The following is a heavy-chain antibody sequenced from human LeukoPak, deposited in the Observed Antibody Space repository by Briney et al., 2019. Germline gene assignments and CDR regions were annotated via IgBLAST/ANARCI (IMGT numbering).Heavy chain of an antibody. V-gene: IGHV3-9*01. J-gene: IGHJ4*02. D-gene: IGHD6-19*01. CDR1: GFTFDDYA. Sequence: GGSLRLSCAASGFTFDDYAMHWVRQAPGKGLEWVSGISWNSGSIGYADSVKGRFTISRDNAENSLYLQMNSLRAEDTALYYCAKVGWPDYWGQGTLVTVSS. CDR2: ISWNSGSI. CDR3: AKVGWPDY.